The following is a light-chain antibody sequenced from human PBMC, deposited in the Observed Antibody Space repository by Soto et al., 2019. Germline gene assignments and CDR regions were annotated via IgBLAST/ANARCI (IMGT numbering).Light chain of an antibody. V-gene: IGLV5-45*03. Sequence: QPVLTQPSSLSASPGASASLTCTLRSGINVGTYRIYWYQQKPGSPPQFLLRYKSDSDNQQGSGVPSRFSGSKDASANAGILLISGLQSEDEADYYCMIWHNSAVVFGGGTKLT. CDR3: MIWHNSAVV. CDR1: SGINVGTYR. CDR2: YKSDSDN. J-gene: IGLJ2*01.